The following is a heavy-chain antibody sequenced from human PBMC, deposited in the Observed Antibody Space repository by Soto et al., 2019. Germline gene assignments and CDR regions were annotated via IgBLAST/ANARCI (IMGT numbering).Heavy chain of an antibody. CDR2: INAGNGNT. V-gene: IGHV1-3*01. CDR3: ARDRVRLRGMAVARPLGY. CDR1: GYTFTSYA. D-gene: IGHD6-19*01. Sequence: ASGKVSCKASGYTFTSYAMHWVRQAPGQRLEWMGWINAGNGNTKYSQKFQGRVTITRDTSASTAYMELSSLRSEDTAVYYCARDRVRLRGMAVARPLGYWGQGTLVTVSS. J-gene: IGHJ4*02.